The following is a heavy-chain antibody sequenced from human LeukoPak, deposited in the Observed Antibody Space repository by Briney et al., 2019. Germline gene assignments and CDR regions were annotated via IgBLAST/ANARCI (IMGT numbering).Heavy chain of an antibody. CDR2: IWYDGSNK. V-gene: IGHV3-33*01. Sequence: GGSLRLSCAASGFTFSSYGMHWDRQAPGKGLEWVAVIWYDGSNKYYADSVKGRFTISRDNSKNTLYLQMNSLRAEDTAVYYCARDHSSSWSNLDYWGQGTLVTVSS. CDR1: GFTFSSYG. D-gene: IGHD6-13*01. CDR3: ARDHSSSWSNLDY. J-gene: IGHJ4*02.